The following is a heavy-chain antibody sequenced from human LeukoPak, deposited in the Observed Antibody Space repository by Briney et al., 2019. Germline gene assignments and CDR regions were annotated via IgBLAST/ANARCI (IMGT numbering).Heavy chain of an antibody. CDR1: GFTFRIYS. Sequence: GGSLRLSCSASGFTFRIYSMNWVRQAPGKGLEWVCGISSSSSHIYYADSVKGRFTISRDNAKNSMYLQMNSLRVEDTAVYYCARDLGIVAGAATLDYWGQGTLVGVSS. CDR3: ARDLGIVAGAATLDY. CDR2: ISSSSSHI. V-gene: IGHV3-21*06. J-gene: IGHJ4*02. D-gene: IGHD6-13*01.